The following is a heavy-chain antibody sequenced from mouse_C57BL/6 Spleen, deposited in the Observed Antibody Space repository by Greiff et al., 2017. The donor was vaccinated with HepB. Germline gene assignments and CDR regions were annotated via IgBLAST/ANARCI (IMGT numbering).Heavy chain of an antibody. V-gene: IGHV1-64*01. CDR2: IHPNSGST. CDR1: GYTFTSYW. Sequence: VQLQQPGAELVKPGASVKLTCKASGYTFTSYWMHWVKQRPGQGLEWIGMIHPNSGSTNYNEKFKSKATLTVDKSSSTAYMQLSSLTSEDSAVYYGARYYSKGYAMDYWGQGTSVTVSS. J-gene: IGHJ4*01. D-gene: IGHD2-5*01. CDR3: ARYYSKGYAMDY.